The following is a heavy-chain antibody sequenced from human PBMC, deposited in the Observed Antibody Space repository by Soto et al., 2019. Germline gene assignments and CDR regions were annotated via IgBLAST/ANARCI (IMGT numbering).Heavy chain of an antibody. CDR2: INHSGST. Sequence: SETLSLTCAVYGGSFSGYYWSWIRQPPGKGLEWIGEINHSGSTNYNPSLKSRVTISVDTSKNQFSLKLSSVTAADTAVYYCARAYCSGGSCYYYYYGMDVWGQGTTVTVS. CDR3: ARAYCSGGSCYYYYYGMDV. D-gene: IGHD2-15*01. V-gene: IGHV4-34*01. J-gene: IGHJ6*02. CDR1: GGSFSGYY.